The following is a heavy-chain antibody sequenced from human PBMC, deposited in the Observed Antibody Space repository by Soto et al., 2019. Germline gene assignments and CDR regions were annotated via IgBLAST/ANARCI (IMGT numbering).Heavy chain of an antibody. J-gene: IGHJ3*02. CDR3: ARDGIVVVPAAMTDAFDI. V-gene: IGHV1-46*03. CDR2: INPSGGST. Sequence: ASVKVSCKASGYTFTSYYMHWVRQAPGQGLEWMGIINPSGGSTSYAQKFQGRVTMTRDTSTSTVYMELSSLRSEDTAVYYFARDGIVVVPAAMTDAFDIWGQGTMVTVSS. CDR1: GYTFTSYY. D-gene: IGHD2-2*01.